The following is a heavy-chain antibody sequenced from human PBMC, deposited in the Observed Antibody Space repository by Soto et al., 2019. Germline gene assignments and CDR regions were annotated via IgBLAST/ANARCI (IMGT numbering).Heavy chain of an antibody. V-gene: IGHV4-59*08. D-gene: IGHD6-13*01. CDR3: ARHDSSWYGGVID. CDR1: GGSINSYH. J-gene: IGHJ4*02. Sequence: SETLSLTCTVSGGSINSYHWSWIRQPPGKGLEWLGYIYYSGSTNYNPSLKSRVTISIDTSKNQFSLKLTSVTAADTAVYYCARHDSSWYGGVIDSGQGTLVTVSS. CDR2: IYYSGST.